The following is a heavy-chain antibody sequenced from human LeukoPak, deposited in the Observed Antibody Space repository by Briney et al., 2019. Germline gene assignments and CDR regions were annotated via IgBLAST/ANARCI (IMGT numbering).Heavy chain of an antibody. J-gene: IGHJ6*02. CDR3: ATDSGYDFTTNYNYYGMDV. CDR2: FDPEDGET. Sequence: ASVKVSCKVSGYTLTELSMHWVRQAPGKGLEWMGGFDPEDGETIYAQKFQGRVTMTEDTSTDTAYMELSSLRSEDTAVYYCATDSGYDFTTNYNYYGMDVWGQGTTVTVSS. CDR1: GYTLTELS. D-gene: IGHD5-12*01. V-gene: IGHV1-24*01.